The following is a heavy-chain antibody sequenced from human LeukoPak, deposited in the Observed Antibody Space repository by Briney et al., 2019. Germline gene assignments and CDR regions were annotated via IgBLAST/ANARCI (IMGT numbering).Heavy chain of an antibody. D-gene: IGHD3-16*01. CDR1: GFTFSSYA. CDR3: AKDMSYDYVWGSPFDY. V-gene: IGHV3-23*01. Sequence: GGSLRLSCAAPGFTFSSYAMSWVRQAPGKGLEWVSAISGSGGSTYYADSVKGRFTISRDNSKNTLYLQMNSLRAEDTAVYYCAKDMSYDYVWGSPFDYWGQGTLVTVSS. J-gene: IGHJ4*02. CDR2: ISGSGGST.